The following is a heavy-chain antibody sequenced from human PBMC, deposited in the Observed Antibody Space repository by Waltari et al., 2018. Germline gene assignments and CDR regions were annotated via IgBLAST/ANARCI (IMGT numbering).Heavy chain of an antibody. Sequence: QVQLQESGPGLVKPSETLSLTCTVSGGSISSYYWSWIRQPAGKGLEWIGRIYTSGSTNYNPSLKSRVTMSVDTSKNQFSLKLSSVTAADTAVYYCVRHARTTSGGKHFDHWGQGMLVTVSP. CDR3: VRHARTTSGGKHFDH. CDR2: IYTSGST. V-gene: IGHV4-4*07. D-gene: IGHD2-15*01. CDR1: GGSISSYY. J-gene: IGHJ4*02.